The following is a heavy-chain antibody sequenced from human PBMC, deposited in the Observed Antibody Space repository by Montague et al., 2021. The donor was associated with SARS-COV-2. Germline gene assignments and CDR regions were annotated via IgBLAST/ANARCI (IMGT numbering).Heavy chain of an antibody. Sequence: SETLSLTCAVYGGSFSGYYWSWIRQPPGRGRDWIGGFILMGATTSTPSLRVQFPLPVDTSKNQFSLKLSSVTAADTAVYYCARERYSFSLTRGSTWFDPWGQGTLVTVSS. CDR1: GGSFSGYY. V-gene: IGHV4-34*12. J-gene: IGHJ5*02. D-gene: IGHD3-9*01. CDR2: FILMGAT. CDR3: ARERYSFSLTRGSTWFDP.